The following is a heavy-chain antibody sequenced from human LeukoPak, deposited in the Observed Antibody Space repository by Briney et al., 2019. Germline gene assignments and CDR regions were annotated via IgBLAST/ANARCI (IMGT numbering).Heavy chain of an antibody. CDR3: ARGDVYSSSWAFDY. CDR2: IYYSGST. Sequence: PSETLSLTCTVSGGSVSSGSYYWSWIRRPPGKGLEWIGYIYYSGSTNYNPSLKSRVTISVDTSKNQFSLKLSSVTAADTAVYYCARGDVYSSSWAFDYWGQGTLVTVSS. V-gene: IGHV4-61*01. J-gene: IGHJ4*02. CDR1: GGSVSSGSYY. D-gene: IGHD6-13*01.